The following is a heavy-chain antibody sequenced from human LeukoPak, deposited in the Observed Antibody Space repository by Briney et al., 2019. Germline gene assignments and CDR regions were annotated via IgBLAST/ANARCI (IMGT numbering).Heavy chain of an antibody. CDR2: ISYDGSNK. J-gene: IGHJ4*02. V-gene: IGHV3-30*18. CDR1: GFTFSSYG. CDR3: AKGSVARTGLFDY. Sequence: GGSLRLSSAASGFTFSSYGMHWVRRAPGKGLEWVAVISYDGSNKYYADSVKGRFTISRDNSKNTLYLQMNSLRAEDTAVYYCAKGSVARTGLFDYWGQGTLVTVSS. D-gene: IGHD1-14*01.